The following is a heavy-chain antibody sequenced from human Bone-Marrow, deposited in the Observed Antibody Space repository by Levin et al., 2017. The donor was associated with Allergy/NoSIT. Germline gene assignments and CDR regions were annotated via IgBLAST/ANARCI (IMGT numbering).Heavy chain of an antibody. J-gene: IGHJ4*02. CDR1: GFSLSNTRMG. V-gene: IGHV2-26*01. CDR3: AQIGSDSFYSVDS. D-gene: IGHD5/OR15-5a*01. Sequence: SGPTLVKPTDTLTLTCTVSGFSLSNTRMGVSWIRQPPGKALEWLAHIFSNDMDSYNKSLKDRLSVSKDTSRSQVVLTLTNMDPVDTATYYCAQIGSDSFYSVDSWGQGTLVTVTS. CDR2: IFSNDMD.